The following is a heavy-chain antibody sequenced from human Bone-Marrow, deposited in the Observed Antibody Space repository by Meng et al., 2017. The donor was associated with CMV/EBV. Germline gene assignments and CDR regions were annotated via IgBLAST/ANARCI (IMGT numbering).Heavy chain of an antibody. CDR3: ARDLDYSLTVSINAFDI. Sequence: GESLKISCAASGFTFSSYWMSWVRQAPGKGLEWVANIKQDGSEKYYVDSVKGRFTISRDNAKNSLYLQMNSLRAEDTAVYYCARDLDYSLTVSINAFDIWGQGTMVTVSS. J-gene: IGHJ3*02. CDR2: IKQDGSEK. V-gene: IGHV3-7*01. D-gene: IGHD2-15*01. CDR1: GFTFSSYW.